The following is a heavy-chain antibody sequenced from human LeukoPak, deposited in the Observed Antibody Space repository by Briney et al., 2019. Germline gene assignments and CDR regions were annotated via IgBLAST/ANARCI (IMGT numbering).Heavy chain of an antibody. V-gene: IGHV3-21*05. CDR2: INSGGDDI. Sequence: GGSLRLSCAASGFSFSLYAMNWVRQAPGKGLEWISYINSGGDDIHYAASVRGRFTISRDDAGNTLFLQLSSLRAEDTAVYYCARNTIQPGLIDDWGQGTLVTVSS. CDR1: GFSFSLYA. J-gene: IGHJ4*02. D-gene: IGHD2-2*01. CDR3: ARNTIQPGLIDD.